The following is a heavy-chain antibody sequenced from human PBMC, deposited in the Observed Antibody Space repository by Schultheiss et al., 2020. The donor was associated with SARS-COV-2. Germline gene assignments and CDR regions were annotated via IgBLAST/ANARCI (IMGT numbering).Heavy chain of an antibody. CDR3: ASDQGVYYFDY. J-gene: IGHJ4*02. CDR2: IYTSGST. Sequence: SETLSLTCAVSGYSISSGYYWSWIRQPAGKGLEWIGRIYTSGSTNYNPSLKSRVTMSVDTSKNQFSLKLSSVTAADTAVYYCASDQGVYYFDYWGQGTLVTVSS. V-gene: IGHV4-61*02. CDR1: GYSISSGYY.